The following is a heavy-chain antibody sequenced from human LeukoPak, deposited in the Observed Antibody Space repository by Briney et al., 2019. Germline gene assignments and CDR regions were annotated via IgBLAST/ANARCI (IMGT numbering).Heavy chain of an antibody. D-gene: IGHD3-10*01. CDR1: GGSISSYY. CDR2: IFHTGNT. Sequence: PSETLSLTCTVSGGSISSYYWSWIRQPPGKGLEWIGYIFHTGNTFYNPSLKSRLTISVDNSKNQFSLRLSSVTAADTAVYYCARELWFANAPGSWLDPWGQGTLVTVSS. J-gene: IGHJ5*02. V-gene: IGHV4-59*12. CDR3: ARELWFANAPGSWLDP.